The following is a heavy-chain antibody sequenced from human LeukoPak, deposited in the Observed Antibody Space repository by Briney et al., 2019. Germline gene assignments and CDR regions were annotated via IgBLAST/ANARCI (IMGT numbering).Heavy chain of an antibody. J-gene: IGHJ4*02. Sequence: PGGSLRLSCAASGFTFNNVWMSWVRQAPGKGLEWVGRIKSKTDGGTVDYAAPVKGRFTISRDDLKNTLYLGMNSLKTEDTAVYYCTKDHGSGSYYFDYWGQGTLVTVSS. CDR1: GFTFNNVW. V-gene: IGHV3-15*01. D-gene: IGHD3-10*01. CDR3: TKDHGSGSYYFDY. CDR2: IKSKTDGGTV.